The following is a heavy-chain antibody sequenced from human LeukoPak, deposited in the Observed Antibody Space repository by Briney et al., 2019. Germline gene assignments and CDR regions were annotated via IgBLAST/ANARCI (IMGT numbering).Heavy chain of an antibody. CDR1: GFTFDDYT. CDR2: ISWDGGST. J-gene: IGHJ6*03. Sequence: GGSLRLSCAASGFTFDDYTMHWVRQAPGKGLEWVSLISWDGGSTYYADSVKGRFTISRDNSKNTLYLQMNSLRAEDTAVYYCAKAMGDLVYYYYYMDVWGKGTTVTVSS. D-gene: IGHD2-21*02. CDR3: AKAMGDLVYYYYYMDV. V-gene: IGHV3-43*01.